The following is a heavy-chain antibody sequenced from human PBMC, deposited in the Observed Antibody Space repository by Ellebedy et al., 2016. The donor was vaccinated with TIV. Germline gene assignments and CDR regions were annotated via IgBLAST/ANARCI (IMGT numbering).Heavy chain of an antibody. D-gene: IGHD2-21*01. J-gene: IGHJ5*02. Sequence: GESLKISCKGSGYSFTSYWIGWVRQMPGKGLEWMGSIYPGDSDTRYSPSFEGQVTISVDKSITTAYLQWNSLKASDTAMYYCAKRDGDWGSWGQGTLVTVSS. V-gene: IGHV5-51*01. CDR1: GYSFTSYW. CDR3: AKRDGDWGS. CDR2: IYPGDSDT.